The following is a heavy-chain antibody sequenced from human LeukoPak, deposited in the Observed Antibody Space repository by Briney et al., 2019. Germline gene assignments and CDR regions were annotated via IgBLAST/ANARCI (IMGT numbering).Heavy chain of an antibody. J-gene: IGHJ3*02. Sequence: GGSLRLSCAASGFTVSDHYMDWVRQAPGKGLERVGRSRNKAYSYTTEYAASVKGRFTISRDDSKNSLNLQMNSLKTEDTAVYYCARIDWKYGDDYDIWGQGTMVTVSS. V-gene: IGHV3-72*01. CDR3: ARIDWKYGDDYDI. CDR1: GFTVSDHY. D-gene: IGHD1-1*01. CDR2: SRNKAYSYTT.